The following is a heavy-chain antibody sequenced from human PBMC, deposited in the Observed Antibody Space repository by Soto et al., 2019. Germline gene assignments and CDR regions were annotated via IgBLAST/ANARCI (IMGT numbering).Heavy chain of an antibody. D-gene: IGHD6-19*01. CDR2: TYYRSGWSR. CDR3: ARAYSSGWFSYFDF. Sequence: SQTLSLTCDISGFSISTDSAAWNWIRQSPSRGLEWLGRTYYRSGWSREYAVSVRGRITINPDTSKNQFSLQLNSVTPEDTAVYYCARAYSSGWFSYFDFWGQGTLVPSPQ. J-gene: IGHJ4*02. CDR1: GFSISTDSAA. V-gene: IGHV6-1*01.